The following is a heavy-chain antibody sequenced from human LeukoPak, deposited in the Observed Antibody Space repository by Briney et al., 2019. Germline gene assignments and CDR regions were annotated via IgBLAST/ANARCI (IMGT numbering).Heavy chain of an antibody. V-gene: IGHV3-66*01. Sequence: GGSLRLSCAASGFTVSSNYMSWVRQAPGKGLEWVSVIHSGGNIYYADSVKGRFTISRDNSKDTLYLQMNSLRADDTAVYYCARDLIGGWPFDYWGEGALVTVSS. CDR1: GFTVSSNY. J-gene: IGHJ4*02. CDR2: IHSGGNI. D-gene: IGHD6-19*01. CDR3: ARDLIGGWPFDY.